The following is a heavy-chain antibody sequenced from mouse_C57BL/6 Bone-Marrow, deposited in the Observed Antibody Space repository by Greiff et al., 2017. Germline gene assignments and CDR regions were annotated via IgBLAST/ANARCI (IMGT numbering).Heavy chain of an antibody. CDR1: GYTFTEYT. CDR2: FYPGSGSI. CDR3: ARHEDRYSSGWRFAY. D-gene: IGHD3-2*02. V-gene: IGHV1-62-2*01. J-gene: IGHJ3*01. Sequence: QVQLQQSGAELVKPGASVKLSCKASGYTFTEYTIHWVKQRSGQGLEWIGWFYPGSGSIKYNEKFKDKATLTADKSSSPVYMEFSRLTSEDSAVYFCARHEDRYSSGWRFAYWGQGTLVTVSA.